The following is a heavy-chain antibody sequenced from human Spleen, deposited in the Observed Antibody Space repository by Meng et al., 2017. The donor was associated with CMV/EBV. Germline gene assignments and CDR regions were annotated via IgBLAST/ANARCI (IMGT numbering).Heavy chain of an antibody. CDR3: AKGLTSLYSSSLGGWGLYYYGMDV. D-gene: IGHD6-6*01. J-gene: IGHJ6*02. Sequence: GESLKISCAASGFTFSSYGMHWVRQAPGKGLEWVAFIRYDGSNKYYADSVKGRFTISRDNSKNTLYLQMNSLRAEDTALYYCAKGLTSLYSSSLGGWGLYYYGMDVWGQGTTVTVSS. V-gene: IGHV3-30*02. CDR2: IRYDGSNK. CDR1: GFTFSSYG.